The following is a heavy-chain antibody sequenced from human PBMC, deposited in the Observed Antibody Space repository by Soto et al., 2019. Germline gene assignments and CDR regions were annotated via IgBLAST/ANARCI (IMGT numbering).Heavy chain of an antibody. J-gene: IGHJ5*02. CDR3: ARGVVVVPAAILEGAPLGFDP. CDR2: INSDGSST. Sequence: GGSLRLSCAASGFTFSSYWMHWVRQAPGKGLVWVSRINSDGSSTSYADSVKGRFTISRDNAKNTLYLQMNSLRAEDTAVYYCARGVVVVPAAILEGAPLGFDPWGQGTLVTVSS. CDR1: GFTFSSYW. D-gene: IGHD2-2*01. V-gene: IGHV3-74*01.